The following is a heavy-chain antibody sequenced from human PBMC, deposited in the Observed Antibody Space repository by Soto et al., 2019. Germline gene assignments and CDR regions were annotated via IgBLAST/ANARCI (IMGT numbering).Heavy chain of an antibody. Sequence: GSLRLSCAASGFTVSSNYMSWVRQAPGKGLEWVSIIYSGGVTFYADSVKGRFTISRDNSKNTLYLQMNRLRAEDTAVYYCARGLGGTYSASWGQGTLVTVSS. J-gene: IGHJ5*02. D-gene: IGHD1-26*01. CDR2: IYSGGVT. CDR1: GFTVSSNY. CDR3: ARGLGGTYSAS. V-gene: IGHV3-53*01.